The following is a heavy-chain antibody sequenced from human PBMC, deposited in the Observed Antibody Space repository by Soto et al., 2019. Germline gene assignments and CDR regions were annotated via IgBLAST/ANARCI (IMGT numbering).Heavy chain of an antibody. CDR2: ISAYNGNT. CDR3: AIEYVVVPAYYYYGMDV. D-gene: IGHD2-2*01. CDR1: GYTFTSYG. V-gene: IGHV1-18*01. Sequence: ASVKVSCKASGYTFTSYGISWVRQAPGQGLEWMGWISAYNGNTNYAQKLQGRVTMTTDTSTSTAYMELRSLRSDDTAVYYCAIEYVVVPAYYYYGMDVWGQGTTVTVSS. J-gene: IGHJ6*02.